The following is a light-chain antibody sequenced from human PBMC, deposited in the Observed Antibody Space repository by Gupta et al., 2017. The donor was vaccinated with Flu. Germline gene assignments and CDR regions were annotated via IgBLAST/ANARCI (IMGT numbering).Light chain of an antibody. CDR3: QQYNNWPFT. CDR2: GAS. V-gene: IGKV3-15*01. Sequence: EIVMTQSPATLSVSPGERATLSCRASQSVGSNLAWYQQKPGQAPRLLIYGASTRATGVPARFSGSGSGTEFTLTISSLQSENIAVYYCQQYNNWPFTFGPGTKVDF. CDR1: QSVGSN. J-gene: IGKJ3*01.